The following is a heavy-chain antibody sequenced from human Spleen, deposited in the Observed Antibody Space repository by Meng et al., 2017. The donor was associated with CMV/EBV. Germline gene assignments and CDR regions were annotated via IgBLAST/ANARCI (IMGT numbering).Heavy chain of an antibody. D-gene: IGHD5-12*01. Sequence: QVQRGQSGAEVKQPGASVKVSCKAAGYTFTSYGISWVRQAPGQGLEWMGWISAYNGNTNYAQKLQGRVTMTRDTSISTAYMELSRLRSDDTAVYYCARGRRGYVFDCWGQGTLVTVSS. CDR3: ARGRRGYVFDC. CDR1: GYTFTSYG. V-gene: IGHV1-18*01. CDR2: ISAYNGNT. J-gene: IGHJ4*02.